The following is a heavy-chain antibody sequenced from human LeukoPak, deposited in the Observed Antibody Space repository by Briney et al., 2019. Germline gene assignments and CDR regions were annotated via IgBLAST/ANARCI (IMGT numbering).Heavy chain of an antibody. Sequence: ASVKVSCKASGYTFSNYYIQWVRQAPGQGPEWMGIINPIDGGSSSAQKFQGRVTMTRDTSISTAYMELSRLRSDDTAVYYCARASVLPYYYDSSGYQSYFDYWGQGTLVTVSS. D-gene: IGHD3-22*01. V-gene: IGHV1-46*01. CDR2: INPIDGGS. J-gene: IGHJ4*02. CDR1: GYTFSNYY. CDR3: ARASVLPYYYDSSGYQSYFDY.